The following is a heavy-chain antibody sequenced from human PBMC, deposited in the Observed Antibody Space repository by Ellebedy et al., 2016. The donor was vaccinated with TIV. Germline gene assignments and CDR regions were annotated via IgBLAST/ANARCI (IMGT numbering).Heavy chain of an antibody. J-gene: IGHJ3*02. V-gene: IGHV5-51*01. CDR3: ASCLYYYGSGNGAFDI. CDR1: GYSFTSYW. Sequence: GESLKISXKGSGYSFTSYWIGWVRQMPGKGLEWMGIIYPGDSDTRYSPSFQGQVTISADKSISTAYLQWSSLKASDTAMYYCASCLYYYGSGNGAFDIWGQGTMVTVSS. CDR2: IYPGDSDT. D-gene: IGHD3-10*01.